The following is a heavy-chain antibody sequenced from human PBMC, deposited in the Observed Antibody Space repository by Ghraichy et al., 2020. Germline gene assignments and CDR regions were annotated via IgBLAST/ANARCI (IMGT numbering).Heavy chain of an antibody. D-gene: IGHD2-8*01. Sequence: GGSLRLSCAASGFTFDDFTMHWVRQTPGKGLEWVSFITWDGRSKYYADSVKGRFTISRDNSKNSLYLQMSSLRTEDTALYYCAKEDCTNGVCQEYFQHWGQGTLVTVSS. CDR3: AKEDCTNGVCQEYFQH. CDR1: GFTFDDFT. J-gene: IGHJ1*01. CDR2: ITWDGRSK. V-gene: IGHV3-43*01.